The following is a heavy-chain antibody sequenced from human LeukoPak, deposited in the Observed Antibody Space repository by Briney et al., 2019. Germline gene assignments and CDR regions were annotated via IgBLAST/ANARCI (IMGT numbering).Heavy chain of an antibody. J-gene: IGHJ2*01. Sequence: SETLSLTCTVSGYSISSGYYWSWIRQPPGKGLEWIGYIYYSGSTNYNPSLKSRVTISVDTSKNQFSLKLSSVTAADTAVYYCASGNSNWYFDLWGRGTLVTVSS. V-gene: IGHV4-61*01. CDR2: IYYSGST. CDR1: GYSISSGYY. CDR3: ASGNSNWYFDL. D-gene: IGHD4-23*01.